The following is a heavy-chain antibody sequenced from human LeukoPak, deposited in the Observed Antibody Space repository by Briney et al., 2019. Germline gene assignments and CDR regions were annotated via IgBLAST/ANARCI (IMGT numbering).Heavy chain of an antibody. D-gene: IGHD5-18*01. V-gene: IGHV5-51*01. J-gene: IGHJ4*02. Sequence: GESLKISCKGSGYSFTSYWIGWVRQMPGKGLEWMGIIYPGDSDTRYSPSFQGQVTISADKSISAAYLQWSSLKASDTAMYYCARQPVDTAIATAYFDYWGQGTLVTVSS. CDR1: GYSFTSYW. CDR2: IYPGDSDT. CDR3: ARQPVDTAIATAYFDY.